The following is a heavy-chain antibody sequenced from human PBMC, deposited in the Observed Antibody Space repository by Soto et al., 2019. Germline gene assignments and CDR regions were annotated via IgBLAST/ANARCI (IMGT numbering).Heavy chain of an antibody. CDR3: ARGGYIAVAVPYYYYMDV. V-gene: IGHV4-34*01. Sequence: SETLSLTCAVYGESFSGYYWCWIRQPPGKGLEWIGEINHSGSTNYNPSLKSRVTISVDTSKNQFSLKLSSVTAADTAVYYCARGGYIAVAVPYYYYMDVWGKGTRVTVSS. CDR2: INHSGST. D-gene: IGHD6-19*01. J-gene: IGHJ6*03. CDR1: GESFSGYY.